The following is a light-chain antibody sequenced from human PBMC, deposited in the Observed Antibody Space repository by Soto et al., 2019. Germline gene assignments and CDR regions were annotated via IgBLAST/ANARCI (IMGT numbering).Light chain of an antibody. V-gene: IGKV3-20*01. CDR2: GAS. J-gene: IGKJ5*01. Sequence: EIVLTQSAGTLSLTPGSSSTLSCSANHSVSSSLAWYQQKTGQAPRLLISGASSRATGIPDRFSGSGSETDFTLTISRLEPEDFALYYCQQYAGSPINFGQGTRREIK. CDR3: QQYAGSPIN. CDR1: HSVSSS.